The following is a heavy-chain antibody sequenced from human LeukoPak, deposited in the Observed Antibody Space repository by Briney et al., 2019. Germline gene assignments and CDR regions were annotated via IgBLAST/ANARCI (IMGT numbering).Heavy chain of an antibody. CDR2: IIPIFGTA. CDR3: AKYANYGANSPMIF. CDR1: GGTFSSYA. J-gene: IGHJ4*02. V-gene: IGHV1-69*13. D-gene: IGHD4-23*01. Sequence: SVKVSCKASGGTFSSYAISWVRQAPGQGLEWMGGIIPIFGTANYAQKFQGRVTITADESTSTAYMELSSLRSEDTAVYYCAKYANYGANSPMIFWGQGTLVTVSS.